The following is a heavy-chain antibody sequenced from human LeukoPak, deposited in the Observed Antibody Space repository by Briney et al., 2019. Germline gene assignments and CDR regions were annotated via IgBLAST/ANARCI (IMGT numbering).Heavy chain of an antibody. D-gene: IGHD2-2*01. CDR1: GGTFSSYA. J-gene: IGHJ4*02. CDR3: ARVGYCSSTSCYDY. Sequence: SVKVSCKASGGTFSSYAISWVRQAPGQGLEWMGGIIPIFGTANYAQKFQGRVTITADKSTSTAYMELSSLRSEDTAVYYCARVGYCSSTSCYDYWGQGTWSPSPQ. V-gene: IGHV1-69*06. CDR2: IIPIFGTA.